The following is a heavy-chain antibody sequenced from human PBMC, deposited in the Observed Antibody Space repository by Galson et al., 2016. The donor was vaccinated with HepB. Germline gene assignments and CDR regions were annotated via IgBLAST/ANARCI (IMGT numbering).Heavy chain of an antibody. CDR1: GFNFNTYT. V-gene: IGHV3-21*01. CDR3: ARDRSRFSSGYYTGARDVFAI. D-gene: IGHD3-3*01. CDR2: ISSSSAYV. J-gene: IGHJ3*02. Sequence: SLRLSCAASGFNFNTYTMNWVRQAPGKGLERISYISSSSAYVDYAESVKGRFTISRENGKNSLYLQMNSLRAEDTAVYYCARDRSRFSSGYYTGARDVFAIWGQGTVVTVSS.